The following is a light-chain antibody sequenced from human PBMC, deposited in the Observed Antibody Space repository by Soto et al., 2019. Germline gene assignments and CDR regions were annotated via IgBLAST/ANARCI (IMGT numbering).Light chain of an antibody. Sequence: EIVLTQSPGSLSLSPGERATLSCRASQSVTTNHLAWYQQKPGQAPRLLMYDVSSRPTGIPDRFSGSGSGTDFTLTIRRLEPEDSAVYYCQQHGSSSWTFGQGTKVEIK. V-gene: IGKV3-20*01. CDR1: QSVTTNH. CDR3: QQHGSSSWT. CDR2: DVS. J-gene: IGKJ1*01.